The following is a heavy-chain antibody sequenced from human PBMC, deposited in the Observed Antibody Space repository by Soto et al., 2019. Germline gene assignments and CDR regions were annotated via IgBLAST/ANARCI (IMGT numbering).Heavy chain of an antibody. D-gene: IGHD2-15*01. CDR3: ARLKEGALGSLVVVAATSGSDDAFDI. V-gene: IGHV4-39*01. CDR2: IYYSGST. Sequence: QLQLQESGPGLVKPSETLSLTCTVSGGSISSSSYYWGWIRQPPGKGLEWIGSIYYSGSTYYNPSLKSRVTISVDTSKNQFSLKLSSVTAADTAVYYCARLKEGALGSLVVVAATSGSDDAFDIWGQGTMVTVSS. J-gene: IGHJ3*02. CDR1: GGSISSSSYY.